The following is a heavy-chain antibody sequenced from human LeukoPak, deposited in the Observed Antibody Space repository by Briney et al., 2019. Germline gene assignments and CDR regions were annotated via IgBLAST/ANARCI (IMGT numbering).Heavy chain of an antibody. D-gene: IGHD2-15*01. CDR2: INPDSGGT. Sequence: GASVKVSCKASGYTFSDYYMHWVRQAPGQGLEWMGWINPDSGGTKYAQKFQDRVTMTSDTSISTAYMELSRLRSDDTAVYYCARDKIVVVVAAQSPFDYWGQGTLVTVSS. CDR1: GYTFSDYY. J-gene: IGHJ4*02. V-gene: IGHV1-2*02. CDR3: ARDKIVVVVAAQSPFDY.